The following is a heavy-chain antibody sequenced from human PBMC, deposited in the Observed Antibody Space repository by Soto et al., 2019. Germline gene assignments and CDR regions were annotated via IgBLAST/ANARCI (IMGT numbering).Heavy chain of an antibody. CDR2: INPYNANV. V-gene: IGHV1-18*04. J-gene: IGHJ3*02. Sequence: VQLVQSGAEVKKPGASVKVSRKTSGYTFTNHGINWVRQAPGQGLVWMGWINPYNANVNYAQKLQGRVTMTTDPSTSTAYMDLRSLTSDDTAVYYCARERVAGIWVDAFDSWGQGTMVTGSS. D-gene: IGHD3-16*01. CDR1: GYTFTNHG. CDR3: ARERVAGIWVDAFDS.